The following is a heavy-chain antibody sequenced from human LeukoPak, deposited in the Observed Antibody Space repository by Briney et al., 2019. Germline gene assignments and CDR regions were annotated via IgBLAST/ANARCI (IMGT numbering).Heavy chain of an antibody. Sequence: ASVKVSCKASGYTFTSYGISWVRQAPGQGLEWMGWISAYNGNTNYAQKLQGRFTMTTDTSTSTAYMELRSLRSDDTAVYYCARGRTGKYQLSHYPTQAYYYYYMDVWGKGTTVTVSS. CDR3: ARGRTGKYQLSHYPTQAYYYYYMDV. V-gene: IGHV1-18*01. D-gene: IGHD2-2*01. CDR1: GYTFTSYG. J-gene: IGHJ6*03. CDR2: ISAYNGNT.